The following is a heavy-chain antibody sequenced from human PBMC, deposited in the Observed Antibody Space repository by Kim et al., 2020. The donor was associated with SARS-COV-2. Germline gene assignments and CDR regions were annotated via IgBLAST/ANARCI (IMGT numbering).Heavy chain of an antibody. CDR3: ATSVIAAAGNWFDP. Sequence: GGSLRLSCAASGFTFSDYYMSWIRQAPGKGLEWVSYISSSSSYTNYADSVKGRFTISRDNAKNSLYLQMNSLRAEDTAVYYCATSVIAAAGNWFDPWGQGTLVTVSS. CDR2: ISSSSSYT. CDR1: GFTFSDYY. J-gene: IGHJ5*02. D-gene: IGHD6-13*01. V-gene: IGHV3-11*03.